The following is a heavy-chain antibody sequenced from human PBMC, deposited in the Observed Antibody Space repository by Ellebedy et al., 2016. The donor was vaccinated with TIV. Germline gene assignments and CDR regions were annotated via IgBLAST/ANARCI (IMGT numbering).Heavy chain of an antibody. V-gene: IGHV3-23*01. Sequence: GESLKISCATSGFTFSAYVMAWVRQIPGKGLEWVSAMSEYDGRTFYADSVKGRFTISSDNSRDTLFLQMNSLRAEDTAVYYCTKRAEGWGFFDYWGQGILVTVSS. CDR1: GFTFSAYV. CDR2: MSEYDGRT. D-gene: IGHD3-16*01. J-gene: IGHJ4*02. CDR3: TKRAEGWGFFDY.